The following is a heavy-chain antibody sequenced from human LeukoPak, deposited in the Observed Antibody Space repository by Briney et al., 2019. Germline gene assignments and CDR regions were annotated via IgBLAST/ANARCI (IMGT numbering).Heavy chain of an antibody. CDR2: MNPNSGNT. Sequence: ASVKVSCKASGYTFTSYDINWVRQATGQGLEWMGWMNPNSGNTGYAQKFQGRVSMTRNTSISTAYMELSSLTSEDTAVYYCARGYCNGGSCFWFDPWGQGTLVTVSS. CDR3: ARGYCNGGSCFWFDP. CDR1: GYTFTSYD. V-gene: IGHV1-8*01. J-gene: IGHJ5*02. D-gene: IGHD2-15*01.